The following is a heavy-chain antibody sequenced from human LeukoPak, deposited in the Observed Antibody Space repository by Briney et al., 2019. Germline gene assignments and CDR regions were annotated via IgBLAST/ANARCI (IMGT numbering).Heavy chain of an antibody. D-gene: IGHD6-13*01. Sequence: GALRLFWAASGFPLSGNAMHWVRQAPGKGPEWVAGISNSGNDKHHADTVKGRFTISRDSSKNTLYLQMNSLRAEDTAVYYCARDRTRGAADYYFDYWGQGTLVTVSS. CDR2: ISNSGNDK. J-gene: IGHJ4*02. CDR1: GFPLSGNA. V-gene: IGHV3-30-3*01. CDR3: ARDRTRGAADYYFDY.